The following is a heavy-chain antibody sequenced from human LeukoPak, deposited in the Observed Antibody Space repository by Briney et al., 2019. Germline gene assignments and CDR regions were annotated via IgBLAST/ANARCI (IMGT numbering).Heavy chain of an antibody. CDR2: IGTAGDT. D-gene: IGHD2-15*01. CDR1: GFTFSSYD. J-gene: IGHJ6*02. V-gene: IGHV3-13*01. CDR3: ARVGSDSGGVVYGMDV. Sequence: PGGSLRLSCAASGFTFSSYDMHWVRQATGKGLEWVSVIGTAGDTYYPGSVKGRFTISRENAKNSLYLQMNSLRAGDTAVYYCARVGSDSGGVVYGMDVWGQGTTVTVSS.